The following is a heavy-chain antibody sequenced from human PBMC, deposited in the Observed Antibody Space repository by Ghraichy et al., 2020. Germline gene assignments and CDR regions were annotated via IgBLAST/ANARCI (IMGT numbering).Heavy chain of an antibody. CDR2: IYYIGST. CDR3: ATIPARNQVHFDS. D-gene: IGHD6-6*01. CDR1: GGSISSYY. Sequence: SETLSLTCTVSGGSISSYYWNWIRQPPGKGLEWIGYIYYIGSTKYNPSLKSRVTISVDTSKNQFSLKLSSVTAVDTAVYYCATIPARNQVHFDSWGQGTLVAVSS. V-gene: IGHV4-59*01. J-gene: IGHJ4*02.